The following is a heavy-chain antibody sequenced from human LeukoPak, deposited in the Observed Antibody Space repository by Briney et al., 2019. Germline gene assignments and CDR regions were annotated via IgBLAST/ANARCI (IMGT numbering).Heavy chain of an antibody. J-gene: IGHJ5*02. D-gene: IGHD5-12*01. CDR3: ARGRGYSGYDRGWFDP. CDR2: INAGNGNT. Sequence: GASVKVSCKASGYTFTSYAMHWVRQAPGQRLEWMGWINAGNGNTKYSQKFQGRVTITRDTSASTAYMELSSLRSEDTAVYYCARGRGYSGYDRGWFDPWGQGTLVTVSS. V-gene: IGHV1-3*01. CDR1: GYTFTSYA.